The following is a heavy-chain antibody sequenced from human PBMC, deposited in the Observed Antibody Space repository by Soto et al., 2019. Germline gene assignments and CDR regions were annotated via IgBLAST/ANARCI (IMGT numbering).Heavy chain of an antibody. V-gene: IGHV1-18*01. CDR3: ARDQAMAQFDY. D-gene: IGHD5-18*01. J-gene: IGHJ4*02. CDR1: GYTFTSYG. CDR2: ISAYNGNT. Sequence: QVQLVQSGAEVKKPGASVKVSCKASGYTFTSYGISWVRQAPGQGLEWMGWISAYNGNTKYAQKLQGRVTMTKDTPTGPAYMELRSLRADDTAVYYCARDQAMAQFDYWGQGTLVTVSS.